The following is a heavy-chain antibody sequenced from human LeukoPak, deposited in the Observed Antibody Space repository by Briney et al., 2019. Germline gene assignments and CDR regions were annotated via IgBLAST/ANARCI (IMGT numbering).Heavy chain of an antibody. CDR3: ARDISSSWPDAFDI. D-gene: IGHD6-13*01. V-gene: IGHV1-69*06. CDR2: IIPIFGTA. Sequence: ASVKVSCKASGGTFSSYAISWVRQAPGQGLEWMGGIIPIFGTANYAQKFQGRVTITADKSTSTAYMELSSLRSEDTAVYYCARDISSSWPDAFDIWGQGTMVTVSS. CDR1: GGTFSSYA. J-gene: IGHJ3*02.